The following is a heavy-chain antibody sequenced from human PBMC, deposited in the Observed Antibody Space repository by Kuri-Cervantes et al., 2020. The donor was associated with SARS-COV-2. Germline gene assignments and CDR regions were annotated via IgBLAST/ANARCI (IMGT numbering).Heavy chain of an antibody. D-gene: IGHD3-3*01. CDR3: ARHRDFWNDGMDV. CDR1: GFTVSRNY. J-gene: IGHJ6*02. V-gene: IGHV3-53*01. CDR2: IYSGGTT. Sequence: GGSLRLSCAVSGFTVSRNYMSWVRQAPGKGLEWVSIIYSGGTTYYADSVKGRFTISRDISKDTVYLQMDTLRAEDTAVYYCARHRDFWNDGMDVWGQGTTVTVSS.